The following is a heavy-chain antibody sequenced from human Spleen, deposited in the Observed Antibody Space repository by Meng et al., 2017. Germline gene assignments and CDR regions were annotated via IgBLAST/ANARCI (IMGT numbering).Heavy chain of an antibody. CDR1: GDSVSSNSAT. V-gene: IGHV6-1*01. Sequence: QVQLQQSGPGLVKPSQTLSLTCAISGDSVSSNSATWNWIRQSPSRGLEGLGRTKYRSKWYNRYALYVTSRISISPDTSKNQFSLQLNSVTPEDTAVYYCAREPGILDPWGQGTLVTVSS. J-gene: IGHJ5*02. CDR2: TKYRSKWYN. CDR3: AREPGILDP.